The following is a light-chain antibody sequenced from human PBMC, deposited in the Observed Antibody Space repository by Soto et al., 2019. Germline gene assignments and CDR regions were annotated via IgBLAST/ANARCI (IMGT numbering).Light chain of an antibody. Sequence: EIVLTQSPGTLSLSPGERATLSCRASQSVSSSFLAWYQQQPGQAPRLLIYGASSRATGIPSSFSGSGSGTDFTLTISRLQPEDVAVYYCQQYGSSPLTFGGGTKVEIK. CDR3: QQYGSSPLT. V-gene: IGKV3-20*01. CDR2: GAS. CDR1: QSVSSSF. J-gene: IGKJ4*01.